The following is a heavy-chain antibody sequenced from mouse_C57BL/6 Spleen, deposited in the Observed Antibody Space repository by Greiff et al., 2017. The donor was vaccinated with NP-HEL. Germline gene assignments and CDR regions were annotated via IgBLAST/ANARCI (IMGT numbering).Heavy chain of an antibody. CDR3: TRGIYYDYDLYYFDY. V-gene: IGHV5-9-1*02. J-gene: IGHJ2*01. Sequence: EVHLVESGEGLVKPGGSLKLSCAASGFTFSSYAMSWVRQTPEKRLEWVAYISSGGDYIYYADTVKGRFTISRDNARNTLYLQMSSLKSEDTAMYYCTRGIYYDYDLYYFDYWGQGTTLTVSS. CDR2: ISSGGDYI. CDR1: GFTFSSYA. D-gene: IGHD2-4*01.